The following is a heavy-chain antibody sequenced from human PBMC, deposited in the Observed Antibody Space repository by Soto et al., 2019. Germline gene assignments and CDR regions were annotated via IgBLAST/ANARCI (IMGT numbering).Heavy chain of an antibody. V-gene: IGHV1-2*02. CDR3: ARGKVLQWELNFDY. D-gene: IGHD1-26*01. Sequence: QVQLVQSGAEVKKPGASVKVSCKASGYTFTGHYMHWVRQAPGQGLEWMGWINPNNGGTIYAQKFQARVTMTRDTSTTTAYMELSRLRSDDTAVYYCARGKVLQWELNFDYWGQGTLVTVSS. CDR2: INPNNGGT. CDR1: GYTFTGHY. J-gene: IGHJ4*02.